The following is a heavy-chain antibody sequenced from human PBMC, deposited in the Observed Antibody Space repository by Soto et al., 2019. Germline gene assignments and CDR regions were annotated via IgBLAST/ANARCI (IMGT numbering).Heavy chain of an antibody. D-gene: IGHD3-3*01. CDR2: ISYDGSNK. CDR1: GFTFSSYG. J-gene: IGHJ6*02. CDR3: AKAGDLTIFAPYGMDV. V-gene: IGHV3-30*18. Sequence: HPGWSLRLSCAASGFTFSSYGMHWVRQAPGKGLEWVAVISYDGSNKYYADSVKGRFTISRDNSKNTLYLQMNSLRAEDTAVYYCAKAGDLTIFAPYGMDVWGQGTTVTVSS.